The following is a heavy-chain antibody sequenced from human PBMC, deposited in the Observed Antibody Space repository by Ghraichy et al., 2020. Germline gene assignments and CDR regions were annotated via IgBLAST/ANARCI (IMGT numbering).Heavy chain of an antibody. D-gene: IGHD6-13*01. CDR2: FDPEDGET. Sequence: ASVKVSCKVSRYTLTELSMHWVRQAPGKGLEWMGGFDPEDGETIYAQKFQGRVTMTEDTSTDTAYMELSSLRSEDTAVYYCARDLLIGAAGPHYYYGMDVWGQGTTVTVSS. V-gene: IGHV1-24*01. J-gene: IGHJ6*02. CDR3: ARDLLIGAAGPHYYYGMDV. CDR1: RYTLTELS.